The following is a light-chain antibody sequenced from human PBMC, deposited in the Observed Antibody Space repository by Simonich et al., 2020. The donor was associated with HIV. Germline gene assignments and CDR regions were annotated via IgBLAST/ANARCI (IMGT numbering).Light chain of an antibody. CDR1: ESVNSNY. CDR2: DAS. Sequence: EIVLTQSPGTLSLSPGERATLSCRASESVNSNYLAWYQQKPGQAPRLLIYDASTRATGFPARFSGSGSGTDFTLTISSLQAEDVAVYYCQQYYTLPTYTFGQGTKLEIK. J-gene: IGKJ2*01. V-gene: IGKV3D-7*01. CDR3: QQYYTLPTYT.